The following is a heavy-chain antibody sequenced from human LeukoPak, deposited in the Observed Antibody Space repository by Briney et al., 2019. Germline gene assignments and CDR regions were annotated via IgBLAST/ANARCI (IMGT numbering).Heavy chain of an antibody. D-gene: IGHD4-17*01. Sequence: GGSLRLSCAASGFTFSSYSMNWVRQAPGKGLEWVSSITSSSNNIYYADSVMGRFTISRDNAKNSLYLQMNSLRAEDTAVYYCAREGRADYGDYGAGYMDVWGRGTTVTVSS. V-gene: IGHV3-21*01. CDR1: GFTFSSYS. CDR3: AREGRADYGDYGAGYMDV. CDR2: ITSSSNNI. J-gene: IGHJ6*03.